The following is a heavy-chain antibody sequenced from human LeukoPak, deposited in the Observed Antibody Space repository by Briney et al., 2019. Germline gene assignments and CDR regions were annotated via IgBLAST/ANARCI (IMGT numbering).Heavy chain of an antibody. J-gene: IGHJ3*01. CDR3: ARDLDPDTTLLRGVPDAFDF. CDR1: GYTFTGYY. D-gene: IGHD3-10*01. V-gene: IGHV1-18*04. Sequence: ASVKVSCKASGYTFTGYYMHWVRQAPGQGLEWMGWISAYNGNINFPQKFQGRLTMTTDTSTSTAYMELRSLRSDDTAVYYCARDLDPDTTLLRGVPDAFDFWGQGTMVTVSS. CDR2: ISAYNGNI.